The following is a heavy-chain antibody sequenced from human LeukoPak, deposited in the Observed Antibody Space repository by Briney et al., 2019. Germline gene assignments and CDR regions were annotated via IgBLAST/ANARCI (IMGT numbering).Heavy chain of an antibody. Sequence: GGSLRLSCAASGFTFSSYAMTWVRQAPGKGLEWVSTITGSGGSTYYADSVKGRFTISRDNSKNTLYLQMNSLRAEDTAIYYFAKNGDRGAYCTGGTCYPYFYYYMDVWGKGTTVTI. CDR3: AKNGDRGAYCTGGTCYPYFYYYMDV. J-gene: IGHJ6*03. V-gene: IGHV3-23*01. CDR1: GFTFSSYA. D-gene: IGHD2-15*01. CDR2: ITGSGGST.